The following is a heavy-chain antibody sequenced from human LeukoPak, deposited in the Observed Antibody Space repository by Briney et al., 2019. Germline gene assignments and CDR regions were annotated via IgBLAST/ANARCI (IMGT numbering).Heavy chain of an antibody. D-gene: IGHD3-22*01. Sequence: PSETLSLTCTVSGGSISSYYWSWIRQPPGKGLEWIGYIYYSGNTNYNPSLKSRVTISVDTSKNQFSLKLSSVTAADTAVYYCARSGPSKGGYAEYFDYWGQGTLVTVSS. CDR1: GGSISSYY. J-gene: IGHJ4*02. V-gene: IGHV4-59*01. CDR2: IYYSGNT. CDR3: ARSGPSKGGYAEYFDY.